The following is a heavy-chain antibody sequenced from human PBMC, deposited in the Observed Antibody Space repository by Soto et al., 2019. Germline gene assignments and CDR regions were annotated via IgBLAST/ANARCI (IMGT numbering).Heavy chain of an antibody. D-gene: IGHD6-19*01. V-gene: IGHV4-34*01. CDR3: ARGPEYSSGWYFYYYYYMDV. Sequence: SETLSLTCAVYGGSFSGYYWSWIRQPPGKGLEWIGEINHSGSTNYNPSLKSRVTISVDTSKNQFSLELSSVTAADTAVYYCARGPEYSSGWYFYYYYYMDVWGKGATVTVS. CDR1: GGSFSGYY. CDR2: INHSGST. J-gene: IGHJ6*03.